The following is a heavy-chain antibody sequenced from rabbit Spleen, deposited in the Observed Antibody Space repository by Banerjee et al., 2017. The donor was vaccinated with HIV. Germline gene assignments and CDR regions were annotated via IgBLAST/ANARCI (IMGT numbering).Heavy chain of an antibody. CDR1: GFSFSNKSV. V-gene: IGHV1S40*01. CDR2: INAITGKA. D-gene: IGHD5-1*01. Sequence: QSLEESGGDLGKPEGSLTLTCTASGFSFSNKSVMCWVRQATGKGLEWIACINAITGKAVYANWAKGRFTISKTSSTTITLQVTSLTAADTATYFCSRYNVGGAVNYVNFNDFHLWGPGTLVTVS. CDR3: SRYNVGGAVNYVNFNDFHL. J-gene: IGHJ4*01.